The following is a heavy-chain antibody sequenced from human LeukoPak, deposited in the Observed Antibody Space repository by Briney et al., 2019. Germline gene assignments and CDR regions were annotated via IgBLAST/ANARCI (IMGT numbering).Heavy chain of an antibody. CDR2: IRYDGSNK. J-gene: IGHJ4*02. Sequence: GGSLRLSCAASGFTFSSYGMHWVRQAPGKGLEWVAFIRYDGSNKYYADSAKGRFTISRDNSKNTLYLQMNSLRAEDTAVYYCANILYSGSYIDYWGQGTLVTVSS. D-gene: IGHD1-26*01. V-gene: IGHV3-30*02. CDR1: GFTFSSYG. CDR3: ANILYSGSYIDY.